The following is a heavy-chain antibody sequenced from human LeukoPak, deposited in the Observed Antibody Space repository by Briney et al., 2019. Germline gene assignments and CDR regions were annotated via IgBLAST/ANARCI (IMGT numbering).Heavy chain of an antibody. CDR1: GFTVSTNY. CDR3: ARSHLNYYPSFDY. V-gene: IGHV3-53*01. D-gene: IGHD1-26*01. Sequence: GGSLSLSCAASGFTVSTNYLSWVRRAPGKGLEWVSVVYSGGSTHYADSVKGRFTISRDTSTNTLYLQMNSLRVEDTAVYYCARSHLNYYPSFDYWGQGTLVTVSS. J-gene: IGHJ4*02. CDR2: VYSGGST.